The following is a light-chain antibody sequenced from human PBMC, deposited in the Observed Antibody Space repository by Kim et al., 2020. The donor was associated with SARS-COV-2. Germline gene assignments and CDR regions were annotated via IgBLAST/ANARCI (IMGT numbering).Light chain of an antibody. V-gene: IGKV3-11*01. CDR3: HQRSIWPLT. Sequence: WSTGERATLSGRASQSVSSYLAWYQQKPGQAPRLLIYDASNRATGIPARFSGSGSGTDFSLTITSLEPDDFAVYYCHQRSIWPLTFGGGTKVDIK. CDR2: DAS. J-gene: IGKJ4*01. CDR1: QSVSSY.